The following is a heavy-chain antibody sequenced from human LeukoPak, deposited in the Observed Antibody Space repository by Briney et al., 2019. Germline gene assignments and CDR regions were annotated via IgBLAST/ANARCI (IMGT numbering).Heavy chain of an antibody. J-gene: IGHJ4*02. CDR1: GGSFSGYY. V-gene: IGHV4-34*01. CDR3: ARGQFWSGYSI. Sequence: SETLSLTCAVYGGSFSGYYWSWIRQPPGKGLEWIGEINHRRSTNYNPSLKSRVTMSVDTSKSQSSLNLSSVTAADTAVYYCARGQFWSGYSIWGQGTLVTVSS. CDR2: INHRRST. D-gene: IGHD3-3*02.